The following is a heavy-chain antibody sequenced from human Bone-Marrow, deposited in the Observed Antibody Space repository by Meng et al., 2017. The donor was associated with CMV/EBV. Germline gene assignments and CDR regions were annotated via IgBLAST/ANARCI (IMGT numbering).Heavy chain of an antibody. CDR3: ARLPSGSRAYYYYYGMDV. Sequence: SETLSLTCAVYGGSFSGYYWSWIRQPPGKGLEWIGEINHSGSTNYNPSLKSRVTISVDTSKNQFSLKLSSVTAADTAVYYCARLPSGSRAYYYYYGMDVWGQGTTVTVPS. CDR2: INHSGST. V-gene: IGHV4-34*01. D-gene: IGHD1-26*01. J-gene: IGHJ6*02. CDR1: GGSFSGYY.